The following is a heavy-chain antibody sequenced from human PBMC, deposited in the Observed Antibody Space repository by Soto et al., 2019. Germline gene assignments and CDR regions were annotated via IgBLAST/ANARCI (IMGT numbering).Heavy chain of an antibody. CDR2: FDPEDGET. J-gene: IGHJ5*02. CDR1: GYTLTELS. V-gene: IGHV1-24*01. CDR3: ARGGYCRGGSCYSNWFDP. Sequence: ASVKVSCKVSGYTLTELSIHWVRQAPGKGLEWMGGFDPEDGETIYAQKFQGRVTMTEDTSTDTAYMELSSLRSEDTAGYYCARGGYCRGGSCYSNWFDPWGQGTLVTVSS. D-gene: IGHD2-15*01.